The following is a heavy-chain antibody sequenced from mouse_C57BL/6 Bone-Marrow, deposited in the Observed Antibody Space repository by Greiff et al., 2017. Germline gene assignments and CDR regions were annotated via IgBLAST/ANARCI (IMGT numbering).Heavy chain of an antibody. V-gene: IGHV5-6*01. CDR3: ARGDRRTWFAY. CDR2: ISSGGSYT. Sequence: EVHLVESGGDLVKPGGSLKLSCAASGFTFSSYGMSWVRQTPDKRLEWVAPISSGGSYTYYPDSVQGRFTISRDNAKNTLYLQMSSLKSEDTAMYYCARGDRRTWFAYWGQGTLVTVSA. D-gene: IGHD2-14*01. CDR1: GFTFSSYG. J-gene: IGHJ3*01.